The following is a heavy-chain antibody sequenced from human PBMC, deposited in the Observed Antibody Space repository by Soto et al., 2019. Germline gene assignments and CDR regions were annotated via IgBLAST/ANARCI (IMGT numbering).Heavy chain of an antibody. CDR3: VSKLGPCYYGLDV. CDR1: GDSITNNHW. D-gene: IGHD3-16*01. Sequence: NPSETLSLTCTVYGDSITNNHWWSWVRQPPGKGPELIGEIYHTGIANYNPSLESRVAFSVDKSKNQFSLSLTSVTAADTAVYYCVSKLGPCYYGLDVWGQGTTVTVSS. CDR2: IYHTGIA. J-gene: IGHJ6*02. V-gene: IGHV4-4*02.